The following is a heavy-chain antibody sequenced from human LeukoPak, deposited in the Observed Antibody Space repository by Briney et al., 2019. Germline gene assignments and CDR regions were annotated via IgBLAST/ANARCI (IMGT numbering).Heavy chain of an antibody. Sequence: ASVKVSCEASGGTFSSYAISWVRQAPGQGLEWMGGIIPIFGTANYAQKFQGGVTITADKSTSTAYMELSSLRSEDTAVYYCAREGGSGSYFWFDPWGQGTLVTVSS. CDR1: GGTFSSYA. CDR3: AREGGSGSYFWFDP. J-gene: IGHJ5*02. D-gene: IGHD3-10*01. V-gene: IGHV1-69*06. CDR2: IIPIFGTA.